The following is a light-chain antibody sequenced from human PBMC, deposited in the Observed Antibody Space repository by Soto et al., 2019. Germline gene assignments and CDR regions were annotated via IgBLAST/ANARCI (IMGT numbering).Light chain of an antibody. J-gene: IGKJ5*01. CDR3: MQSTQLPPT. CDR1: QSLLHITGETF. V-gene: IGKV2D-29*02. Sequence: DVVMTQTPLSLSVAPGQPASISCKSSQSLLHITGETFLFWYLQKPGQSPQLLIYEVSTRVTGVPYRFSGSGSGTDFTLEISRVETDDVGIYYCMQSTQLPPTFGQWTRVVI. CDR2: EVS.